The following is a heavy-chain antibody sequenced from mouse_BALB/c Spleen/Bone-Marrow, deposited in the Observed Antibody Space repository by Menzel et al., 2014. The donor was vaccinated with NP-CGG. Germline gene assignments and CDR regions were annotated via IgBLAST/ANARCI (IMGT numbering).Heavy chain of an antibody. CDR1: GYAFTSYN. Sequence: VQLQQSGPELMKPGASVKVSCKASGYAFTSYNMYWVKQSHGKSLEWIGYIDPYNGGTSYNQKFKDKATLTVDKSSSTAYMHLNSLTSEDSAVYYCARENYGSSPAYWGQGTLVTVSA. CDR3: ARENYGSSPAY. J-gene: IGHJ3*01. V-gene: IGHV1S135*01. D-gene: IGHD1-1*01. CDR2: IDPYNGGT.